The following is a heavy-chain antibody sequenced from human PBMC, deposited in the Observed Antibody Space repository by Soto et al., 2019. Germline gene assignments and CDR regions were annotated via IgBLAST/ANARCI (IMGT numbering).Heavy chain of an antibody. V-gene: IGHV3-49*04. D-gene: IGHD3-22*01. CDR1: GFSFGDYA. CDR3: TRDLKGPRDYYYDSSGYYF. CDR2: IRSKAYGGTT. Sequence: GGSLRRSCTASGFSFGDYAMSWVRQAPGTRLEWVGFIRSKAYGGTTEYAASVKGRFTISRDDSKSIAYLQMNSLKTEDTAVYYCTRDLKGPRDYYYDSSGYYFWGQGTLVTVTS. J-gene: IGHJ4*02.